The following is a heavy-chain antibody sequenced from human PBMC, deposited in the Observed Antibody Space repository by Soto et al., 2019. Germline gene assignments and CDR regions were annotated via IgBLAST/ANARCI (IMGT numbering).Heavy chain of an antibody. V-gene: IGHV3-74*01. CDR1: GFTFSSYL. CDR3: VRGDGDHYAGNGYLGRH. Sequence: EVQLVESGGGLVQLGRSLRLSCAASGFTFSSYLMHWVRQVPGKGLVWVSRIKSDGSGTYYAGSVEGRFTISRDNAQNTLYLQMNSLRAEDTAVYYCVRGDGDHYAGNGYLGRHWGQRTLVTVSS. D-gene: IGHD5-18*01. CDR2: IKSDGSGT. J-gene: IGHJ4*02.